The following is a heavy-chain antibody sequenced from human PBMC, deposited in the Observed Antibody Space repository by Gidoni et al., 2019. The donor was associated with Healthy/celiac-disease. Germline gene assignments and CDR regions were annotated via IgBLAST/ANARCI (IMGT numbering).Heavy chain of an antibody. CDR3: ARGIPYYYDGAAFDI. CDR2: IYYSGST. CDR1: GGSIRSSSYY. J-gene: IGHJ3*02. V-gene: IGHV4-39*07. Sequence: QLQLQESGPGLVKPSETLSLTCTVSGGSIRSSSYYWGWIRQPPGKGLEWIGSIYYSGSTYYNPSLKSRGTISVDTSKNQFSLKLSSVTAADTAVYYCARGIPYYYDGAAFDIWGQGTMVTVSS. D-gene: IGHD3-22*01.